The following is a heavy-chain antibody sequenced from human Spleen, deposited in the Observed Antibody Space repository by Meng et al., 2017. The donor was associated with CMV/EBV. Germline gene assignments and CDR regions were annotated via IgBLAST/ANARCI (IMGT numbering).Heavy chain of an antibody. Sequence: GGSLRLSCAASGFTFSGSAMHWVRQASGKGLEWVGRIRSKANSYATAYAASVKGRFTISRDNSKNSLYLQMNSLRAEDTAVYYCARGLGMRYYFDFWGQGTLVTVSS. CDR1: GFTFSGSA. J-gene: IGHJ4*02. D-gene: IGHD7-27*01. V-gene: IGHV3-73*01. CDR2: IRSKANSYAT. CDR3: ARGLGMRYYFDF.